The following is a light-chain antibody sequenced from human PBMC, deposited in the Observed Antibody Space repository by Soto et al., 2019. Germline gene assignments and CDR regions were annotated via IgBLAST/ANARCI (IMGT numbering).Light chain of an antibody. J-gene: IGLJ2*01. CDR3: QSYDSSLSAHVV. Sequence: QSVLTQPPSVSGAPGQRVTISCTGSSSNIGAGYDVHWYQQLPGTAPKLLIYGNSNRPSGVPDRFSGSKSGTSASLAITGXQAXDEADYYCQSYDSSLSAHVVFGGGTKLTVL. CDR1: SSNIGAGYD. CDR2: GNS. V-gene: IGLV1-40*01.